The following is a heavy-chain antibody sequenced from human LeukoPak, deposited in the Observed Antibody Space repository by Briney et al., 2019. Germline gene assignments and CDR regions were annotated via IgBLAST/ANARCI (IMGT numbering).Heavy chain of an antibody. D-gene: IGHD3-10*02. V-gene: IGHV3-48*03. CDR3: ARDLFGESN. CDR1: GFTFSSYE. CDR2: ISSSGSTI. J-gene: IGHJ4*02. Sequence: GGSLRLSCAAPGFTFSSYEMNWVRQAPGQGLEWVSYISSSGSTIYYADYVKGRFTISRDKAKNSLYLQLNSLRADDTAVYYCARDLFGESNWGQGTLVTVSS.